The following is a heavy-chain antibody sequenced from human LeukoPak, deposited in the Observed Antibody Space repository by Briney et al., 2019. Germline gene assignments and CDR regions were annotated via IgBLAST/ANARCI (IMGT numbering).Heavy chain of an antibody. CDR1: GFTFSSYG. Sequence: GRSLRLSCAASGFTFSSYGMHWVRQAPGKGLEWVADISYDGSNKYYADCVKGRFTISRDNSKNTLYLQINSRGAEDTAVYYCAKGEVDTAMVRGYWGQGTLVTVSS. CDR2: ISYDGSNK. CDR3: AKGEVDTAMVRGY. V-gene: IGHV3-30*18. J-gene: IGHJ4*02. D-gene: IGHD5-18*01.